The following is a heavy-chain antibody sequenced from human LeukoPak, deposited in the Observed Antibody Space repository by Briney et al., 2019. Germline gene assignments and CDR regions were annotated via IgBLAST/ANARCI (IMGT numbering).Heavy chain of an antibody. Sequence: QSGGSLRLSCAASGFTFSSYSMIWVRQAPGKGLEWVSAVSGSGGSTYYADSVKGRFTISRDNSKNTLYLQMNSLSAEDTAVYYCAEEDLGAFGYWGQGTLVTVSS. CDR1: GFTFSSYS. V-gene: IGHV3-23*01. CDR3: AEEDLGAFGY. CDR2: VSGSGGST. J-gene: IGHJ4*02. D-gene: IGHD1-26*01.